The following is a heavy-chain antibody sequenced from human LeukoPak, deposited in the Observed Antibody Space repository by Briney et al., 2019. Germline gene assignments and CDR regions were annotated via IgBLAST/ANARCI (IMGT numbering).Heavy chain of an antibody. CDR1: GFTFSSYS. Sequence: PGGSLRLSCAASGFTFSSYSMNWVRQAPGKGLEWVSSISSSSSYIYYADSVKGRFTISRDNAKNSLYLQMNSLRAEDTAVYHCAIITFGGVIVQPFDYWGQGTLVTVSS. D-gene: IGHD3-16*02. CDR2: ISSSSSYI. CDR3: AIITFGGVIVQPFDY. J-gene: IGHJ4*02. V-gene: IGHV3-21*01.